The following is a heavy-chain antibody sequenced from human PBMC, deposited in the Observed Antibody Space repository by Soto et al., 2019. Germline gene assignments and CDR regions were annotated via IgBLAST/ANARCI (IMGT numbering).Heavy chain of an antibody. Sequence: VISSETLSLTCTVSGGSISSGDYYWSWIRQPPGKGLEWIGYIYYSGSTYYNPSLKSRVTISVDTSKNQFSLKLSSVTAADTAVYYCARDLKGERFLEWLPYYYYGMDVWGQGTTVTVSS. CDR1: GGSISSGDYY. CDR2: IYYSGST. V-gene: IGHV4-30-4*01. CDR3: ARDLKGERFLEWLPYYYYGMDV. D-gene: IGHD3-3*01. J-gene: IGHJ6*02.